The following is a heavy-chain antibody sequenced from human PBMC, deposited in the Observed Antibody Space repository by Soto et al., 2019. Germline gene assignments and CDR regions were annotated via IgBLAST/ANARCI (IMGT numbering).Heavy chain of an antibody. CDR1: GFSLSTSGVG. CDR3: AHSGGDDYGVPFDY. J-gene: IGHJ4*02. V-gene: IGHV2-5*02. CDR2: IYWDDDK. D-gene: IGHD4-17*01. Sequence: QITLKESGPTLVKPTQTLTLTCTFSGFSLSTSGVGVGWIRQPPGKALEWLALIYWDDDKRYSPSLKSRLTITKDTSKNQVVLTMTNLDPVDTATYYCAHSGGDDYGVPFDYWGQGTLVTVSS.